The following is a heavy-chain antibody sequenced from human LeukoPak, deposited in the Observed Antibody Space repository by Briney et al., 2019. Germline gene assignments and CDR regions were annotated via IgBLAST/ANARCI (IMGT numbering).Heavy chain of an antibody. V-gene: IGHV3-53*01. Sequence: GGSLRLSCAASGFTVSSNFMGWVRQAPGKGLEWVSVIYSGGDAYYADSVKGRFTISRDNSKNTLYLQMNSLRDEDTGVYYCAKGLRTGVGPYMGYHYYIDVWGKGATVTVSS. CDR2: IYSGGDA. D-gene: IGHD3-16*01. CDR1: GFTVSSNF. J-gene: IGHJ6*03. CDR3: AKGLRTGVGPYMGYHYYIDV.